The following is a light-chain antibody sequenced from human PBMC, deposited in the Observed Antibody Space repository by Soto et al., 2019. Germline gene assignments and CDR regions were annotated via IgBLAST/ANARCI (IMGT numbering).Light chain of an antibody. V-gene: IGKV3-15*01. Sequence: EIVMTQSPATLSVSPGERATLSCRASQRVSSNLAWYQQKPGQAPRLLICGASTSATDIPGKFSGSGSGTEFSLTISSLQSEDFALYYCQQYNSWPLTFGGGTKVEIK. CDR3: QQYNSWPLT. CDR2: GAS. CDR1: QRVSSN. J-gene: IGKJ4*01.